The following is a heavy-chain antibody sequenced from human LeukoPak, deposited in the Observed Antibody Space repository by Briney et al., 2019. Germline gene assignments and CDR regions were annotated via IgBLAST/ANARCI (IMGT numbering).Heavy chain of an antibody. CDR3: ARGRRIGYCSSTSCPYYFDY. J-gene: IGHJ4*02. V-gene: IGHV1-69*01. D-gene: IGHD2-2*01. CDR2: IIPIFGTA. CDR1: GGTFSSYA. Sequence: SVKVSCKASGGTFSSYAISWVRQAPGQGLEWMGGIIPIFGTASYAQKFQGRVTITADESTSTAYMELSSLRSEDTAVYYCARGRRIGYCSSTSCPYYFDYWGQGTLVTVSS.